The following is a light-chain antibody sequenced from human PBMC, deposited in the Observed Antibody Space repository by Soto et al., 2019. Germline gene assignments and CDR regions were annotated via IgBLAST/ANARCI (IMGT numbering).Light chain of an antibody. J-gene: IGLJ1*01. V-gene: IGLV2-14*01. CDR2: EVN. CDR1: NSDIGSYNF. Sequence: QSVLTQPASVSGSPGQSITIACTGTNSDIGSYNFVSWYQQHPGRAPKLIISEVNVRPSGVSNRFSGSKSCNTASLTISGLQPEDEADFYCSSYSSTNSPYVFGGGTKVTVL. CDR3: SSYSSTNSPYV.